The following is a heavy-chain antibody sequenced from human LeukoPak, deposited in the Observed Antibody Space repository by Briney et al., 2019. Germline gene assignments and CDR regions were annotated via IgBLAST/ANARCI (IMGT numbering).Heavy chain of an antibody. CDR1: GFTFSSYA. Sequence: GGSLRLSCAASGFTFSSYAMSWVRQAPGKGLEWVSSISSSSSYIYYADSVKGRFTISRDNAKNSLYLQMNSLRAEDTAVYYCARDYGGRYSYGSYFDYWGQGTLVTVSS. J-gene: IGHJ4*02. CDR2: ISSSSSYI. D-gene: IGHD5-18*01. CDR3: ARDYGGRYSYGSYFDY. V-gene: IGHV3-21*01.